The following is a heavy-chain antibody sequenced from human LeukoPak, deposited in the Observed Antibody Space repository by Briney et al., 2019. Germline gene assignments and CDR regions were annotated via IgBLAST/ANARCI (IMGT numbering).Heavy chain of an antibody. CDR3: AKEFPYYYDTSGYYQDS. CDR2: ISGSGGST. CDR1: GFTFSSYA. D-gene: IGHD3-22*01. Sequence: PGGSLRLSCAASGFTFSSYAMSWVRQASGKGLEWVSAISGSGGSTYYADSVKGRFTISRDNSKNTLYLQMNSLRAEDTAVYYCAKEFPYYYDTSGYYQDSWGQGTLVTVSS. V-gene: IGHV3-23*01. J-gene: IGHJ4*02.